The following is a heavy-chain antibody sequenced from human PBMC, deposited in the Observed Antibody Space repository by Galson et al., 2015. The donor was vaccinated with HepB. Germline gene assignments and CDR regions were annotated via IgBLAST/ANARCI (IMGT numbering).Heavy chain of an antibody. J-gene: IGHJ4*02. V-gene: IGHV3-30*18. CDR2: ISYDGREK. CDR1: GFSFSSFG. D-gene: IGHD3-22*01. Sequence: SLRLSCAASGFSFSSFGMHWVRQAPGRGLEWVAVISYDGREKYYADSVKGRFIISRDNPKATLYLRMNSLRPEDTAVYFCTKDDSSDYSRYFDAWGLGTLVTVSS. CDR3: TKDDSSDYSRYFDA.